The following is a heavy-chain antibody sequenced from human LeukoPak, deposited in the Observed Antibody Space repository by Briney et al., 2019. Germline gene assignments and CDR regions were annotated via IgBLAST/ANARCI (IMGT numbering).Heavy chain of an antibody. Sequence: PGGSLRLSCAASGFTFSSYAMSWVRQAPGKGLEWVSAISGSGGSTYYADSVKGRFTISRDNSKNTPYLQMNSLRAEDTAVYYCAGSSTSCLSCGFDYWGQGTLVTVSS. V-gene: IGHV3-23*01. CDR1: GFTFSSYA. CDR3: AGSSTSCLSCGFDY. CDR2: ISGSGGST. J-gene: IGHJ4*02. D-gene: IGHD2-2*01.